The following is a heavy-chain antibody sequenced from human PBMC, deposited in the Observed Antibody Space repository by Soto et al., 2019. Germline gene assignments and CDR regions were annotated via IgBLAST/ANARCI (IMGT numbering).Heavy chain of an antibody. D-gene: IGHD3-10*01. CDR2: ISTYNGNT. CDR1: GSIFITYG. V-gene: IGHV1-18*04. CDR3: ARDLDGSGSYYTDY. J-gene: IGHJ4*02. Sequence: ASVQVSCQSSGSIFITYGIIWVLQAPGQGLEWMGRISTYNGNTNYAQNLQGRVTMTTDTSTSTAYMELRSLRSDDTVVYYCARDLDGSGSYYTDYWGPGTLVTVSS.